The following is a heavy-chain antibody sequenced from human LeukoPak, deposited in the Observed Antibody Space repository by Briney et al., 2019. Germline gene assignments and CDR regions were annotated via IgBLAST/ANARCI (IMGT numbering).Heavy chain of an antibody. D-gene: IGHD3-22*01. Sequence: GGSLRLSCAASGFNVNNNFMSWVRQTPGRGLDWVSVIYSDGTTYYADSVKGRFTISRDNAKNSLYLQMNSLRAEDTAVYYCATQRGTDYYDSSGYFDAFDIWGQGTMVTVSS. CDR2: IYSDGTT. CDR1: GFNVNNNF. CDR3: ATQRGTDYYDSSGYFDAFDI. V-gene: IGHV3-53*03. J-gene: IGHJ3*02.